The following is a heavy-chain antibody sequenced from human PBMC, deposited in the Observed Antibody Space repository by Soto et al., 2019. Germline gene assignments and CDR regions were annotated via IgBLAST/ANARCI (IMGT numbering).Heavy chain of an antibody. Sequence: QITVKESSPTLVKPTQTLTLTCTFSGFSLSNIGAGVGWIRQPPGKALEWLALIYWGDDKRYNSSLKTRLTITKDTSKNQVVLTVANMDPADTGTYYCAYIAYANGWQTIEYWGQGTLVTVSS. CDR1: GFSLSNIGAG. D-gene: IGHD2-2*01. CDR2: IYWGDDK. V-gene: IGHV2-5*02. J-gene: IGHJ4*02. CDR3: AYIAYANGWQTIEY.